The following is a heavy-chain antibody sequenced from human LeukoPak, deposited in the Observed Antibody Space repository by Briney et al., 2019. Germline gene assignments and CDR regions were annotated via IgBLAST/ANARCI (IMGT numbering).Heavy chain of an antibody. CDR2: ISSSSSSYT. V-gene: IGHV3-11*06. Sequence: GGSLRLSCAASGFTFSDYYMSWIRQAPGKGLEWVSYISSSSSSYTNCADSVKGRFTISRDNAKNSLYLQMNSLRAEDTAVYYCARDARGVQSSGYDLPYYYYGMDVWGQGTTVTVSS. J-gene: IGHJ6*02. D-gene: IGHD5-12*01. CDR3: ARDARGVQSSGYDLPYYYYGMDV. CDR1: GFTFSDYY.